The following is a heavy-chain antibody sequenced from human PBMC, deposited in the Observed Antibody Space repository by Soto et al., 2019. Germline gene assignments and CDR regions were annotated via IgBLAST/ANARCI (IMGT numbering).Heavy chain of an antibody. V-gene: IGHV4-34*01. J-gene: IGHJ6*03. CDR3: ARLHCSGGSCYRGILYYYYYMDV. CDR1: GGSFSGYY. CDR2: INHSGST. D-gene: IGHD2-15*01. Sequence: QVQLQQWGAGLLKPSETLSLTCAVYGGSFSGYYWSWIRQPPGKGLEWIGEINHSGSTNYNPSLKRRVTISVDTSKNQFSLKLSSVTAADTAVYYCARLHCSGGSCYRGILYYYYYMDVWGKGTTVTVSS.